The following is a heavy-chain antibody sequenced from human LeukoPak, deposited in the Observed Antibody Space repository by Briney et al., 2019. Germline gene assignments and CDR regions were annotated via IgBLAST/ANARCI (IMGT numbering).Heavy chain of an antibody. CDR3: AEDHTGYSYGYGHLGY. Sequence: GRSLRLSCAASGFTFSSYGMHWVRQAPGKGLEWVAVIWYDGSNKYYADSVKGRFTISRDNSKNTLYLQMNSLRAEDTAVYYCAEDHTGYSYGYGHLGYWGQGTLVTVSS. CDR2: IWYDGSNK. J-gene: IGHJ4*02. CDR1: GFTFSSYG. V-gene: IGHV3-33*06. D-gene: IGHD5-18*01.